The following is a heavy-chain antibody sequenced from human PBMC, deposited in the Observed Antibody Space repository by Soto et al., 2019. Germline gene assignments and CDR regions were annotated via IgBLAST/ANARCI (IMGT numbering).Heavy chain of an antibody. CDR1: GFTFSSYG. V-gene: IGHV3-30*18. CDR2: ISYDGSNK. CDR3: ANLGEVADRPGFDY. D-gene: IGHD6-6*01. Sequence: QVQLVESGGGVVQPGRSLRLSCAASGFTFSSYGMHWVRQAPGKGLEWVAVISYDGSNKYYADSVKGRFTISRDNSKNKLYRQMNSLRAEDTAVYYCANLGEVADRPGFDYWGQGTLVTVSS. J-gene: IGHJ4*02.